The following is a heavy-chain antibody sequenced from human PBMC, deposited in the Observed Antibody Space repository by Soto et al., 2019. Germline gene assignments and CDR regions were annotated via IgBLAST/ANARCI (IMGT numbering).Heavy chain of an antibody. CDR1: GFTFSSYW. CDR2: IKYDGSNK. V-gene: IGHV3-7*02. CDR3: ARHPERIAQIGWFDP. D-gene: IGHD6-13*01. J-gene: IGHJ5*02. Sequence: PGGSLRLSCVASGFTFSSYWMSWVRQAPGKGLEWVADIKYDGSNKYYADSVKGRFTISRDNSKNTLYLQMNSLRAEDTAVYYCARHPERIAQIGWFDPWGQGTLVTVSS.